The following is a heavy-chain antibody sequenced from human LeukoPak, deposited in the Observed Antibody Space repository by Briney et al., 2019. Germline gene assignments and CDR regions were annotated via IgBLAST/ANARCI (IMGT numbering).Heavy chain of an antibody. V-gene: IGHV3-7*01. J-gene: IGHJ4*02. CDR3: ARDGYINGWKSES. D-gene: IGHD6-19*01. CDR2: IKQDGSEK. CDR1: GFTFSSHW. Sequence: GGSLRLSCAAFGFTFSSHWMSWVRQTPGEGLEWVAYIKQDGSEKYFVDSVKGRFTISRDNAKNSLYLQMNSLRAEDTAVYYCARDGYINGWKSESWGQGTLVTVSS.